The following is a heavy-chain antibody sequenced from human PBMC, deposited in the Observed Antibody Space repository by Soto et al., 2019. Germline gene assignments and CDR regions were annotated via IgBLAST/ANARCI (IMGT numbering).Heavy chain of an antibody. CDR3: AKDAVAYNGEWDWFDL. Sequence: EVQLLESGGGLVQPGGSLRLSCEASGFTFKNFPVSWVRQAPEKGMEWVSALGGSGSSANYADSVKGRFTVSRDDSKNTLYLQMSGLRVDDTALYYCAKDAVAYNGEWDWFDLWGQGTLVTVSS. J-gene: IGHJ5*02. CDR1: GFTFKNFP. CDR2: LGGSGSSA. D-gene: IGHD3-10*01. V-gene: IGHV3-23*01.